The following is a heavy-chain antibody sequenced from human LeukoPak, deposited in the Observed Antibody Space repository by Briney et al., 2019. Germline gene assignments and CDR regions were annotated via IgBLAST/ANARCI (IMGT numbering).Heavy chain of an antibody. CDR1: GGSISSYY. V-gene: IGHV4-4*07. D-gene: IGHD6-13*01. CDR2: IYTSGST. Sequence: SETLSLTCTVSGGSISSYYWSWIRQPAGKGLEWIGRIYTSGSTNYNPSLKSRVTMSVDTSKNQFSLKLSSVTAAVTAVYYCAREQLSSRGTDDAFDIWGQGTMVTVSS. CDR3: AREQLSSRGTDDAFDI. J-gene: IGHJ3*02.